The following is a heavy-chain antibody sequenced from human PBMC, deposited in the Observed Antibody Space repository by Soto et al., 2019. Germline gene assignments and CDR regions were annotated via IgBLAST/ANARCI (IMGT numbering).Heavy chain of an antibody. CDR2: IIPIIGII. V-gene: IGHV1-69*08. CDR1: GGTFSTFI. CDR3: AGDPDSHYNDSHAYSYP. J-gene: IGHJ5*02. D-gene: IGHD3-22*01. Sequence: QVQLVQSGAEVKKPGSSVKVSCKASGGTFSTFIIPWLRQAPGQGLKWMGRIIPIIGIINYAQKFQGRVTITADKFTGTAYMELTRLRSDDTAVYYCAGDPDSHYNDSHAYSYPWGQGTLVTVSS.